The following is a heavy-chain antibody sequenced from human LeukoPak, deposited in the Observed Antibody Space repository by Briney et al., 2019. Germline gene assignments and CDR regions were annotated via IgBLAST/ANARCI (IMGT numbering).Heavy chain of an antibody. Sequence: GASVKVSCKASGYTFTSYDINWVRQATGQGLEWMGWMNPNSGKTGYARKFQGRVTMTRNTSISTAYMKLSRLSSEDTAVYYCARSPYAEYSSGWYGWGQGTLVTVSS. CDR3: ARSPYAEYSSGWYG. CDR1: GYTFTSYD. CDR2: MNPNSGKT. V-gene: IGHV1-8*01. D-gene: IGHD6-19*01. J-gene: IGHJ4*02.